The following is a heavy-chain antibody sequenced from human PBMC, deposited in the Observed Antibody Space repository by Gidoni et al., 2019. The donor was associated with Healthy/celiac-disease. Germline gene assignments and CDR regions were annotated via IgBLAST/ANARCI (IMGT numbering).Heavy chain of an antibody. Sequence: EVQLVHSGAEEQMPGESLMISCKGSGYSFNSYCIGWVRQMPGKGLEWMGIIYPGDADTRYSPSFQGQVTISAEKYISSAYLQWSSLKASDTAMYYCARLEDGLGVAADWGQGTLVTVSS. CDR3: ARLEDGLGVAAD. J-gene: IGHJ4*02. D-gene: IGHD6-19*01. CDR2: IYPGDADT. V-gene: IGHV5-51*01. CDR1: GYSFNSYC.